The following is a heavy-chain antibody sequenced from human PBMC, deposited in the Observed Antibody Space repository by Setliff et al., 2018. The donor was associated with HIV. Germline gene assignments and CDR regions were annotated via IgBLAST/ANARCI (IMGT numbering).Heavy chain of an antibody. CDR2: IYTSGST. V-gene: IGHV4-61*02. CDR1: GGSISTGSYY. J-gene: IGHJ3*01. D-gene: IGHD3-22*01. Sequence: SETLSLTCTVSGGSISTGSYYWSWIRQPAGKGLEWIGRIYTSGSTNYNPSLKSRITISVDTSKKQFSLKLTSVTAADSAVYYCARAGDYYDSGGYLTRGPAALDLWGQGTLVTVSS. CDR3: ARAGDYYDSGGYLTRGPAALDL.